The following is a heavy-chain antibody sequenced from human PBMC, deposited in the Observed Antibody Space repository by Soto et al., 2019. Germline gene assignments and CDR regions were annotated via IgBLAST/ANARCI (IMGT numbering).Heavy chain of an antibody. Sequence: SETLSLTCAVYGGSFSCYYWIWIRQPPGKGLEWIGEINHSGSTNYNPSLKSRVTISVDTSKNQFSLKLSSVTAADTAVYYCARGKPNCSGGSCYYYYFDYWGQGTLVTVSS. CDR3: ARGKPNCSGGSCYYYYFDY. V-gene: IGHV4-34*01. CDR1: GGSFSCYY. D-gene: IGHD2-15*01. CDR2: INHSGST. J-gene: IGHJ4*02.